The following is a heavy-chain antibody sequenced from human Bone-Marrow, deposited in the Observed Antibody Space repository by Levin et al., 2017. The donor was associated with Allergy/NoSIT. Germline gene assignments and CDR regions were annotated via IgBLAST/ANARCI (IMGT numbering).Heavy chain of an antibody. CDR3: AKLPQKGPTFYYYGMDV. V-gene: IGHV3-23*01. CDR2: ISGGAGTT. J-gene: IGHJ6*02. CDR1: GFTFSSYA. Sequence: HPGGSLRLSCAASGFTFSSYAISWVRQAPGKGLEWVSVISGGAGTTLYADSVRGRFTISRDDSKNTLSLQMNSLRAEDTAIYYCAKLPQKGPTFYYYGMDVWGQGTTVTVSS.